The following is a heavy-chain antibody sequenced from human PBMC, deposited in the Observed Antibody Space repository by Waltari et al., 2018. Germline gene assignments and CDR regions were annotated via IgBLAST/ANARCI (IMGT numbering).Heavy chain of an antibody. D-gene: IGHD3-22*01. CDR3: VREYDSGGAGY. CDR2: ISPSSSTI. Sequence: EVQLVESGGGLVQPGGSRRLSCSSPGFPFRGYGMNWVRQAPGKGLEWVSYISPSSSTITYADSMKGRFTISRDNAKNSLYLQMNSLRADDTAVYYCVREYDSGGAGYWGQGTLVTVSS. J-gene: IGHJ4*02. V-gene: IGHV3-48*04. CDR1: GFPFRGYG.